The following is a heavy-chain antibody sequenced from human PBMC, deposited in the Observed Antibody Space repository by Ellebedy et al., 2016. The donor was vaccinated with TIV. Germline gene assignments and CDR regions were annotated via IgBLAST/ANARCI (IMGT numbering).Heavy chain of an antibody. Sequence: GESLKISCAASGLTFSSHAMSWVRQAPGKGLEWVSSISGSGGNTYYADSVKGRFTISSDNSKDTLYLQVTSLRAEDTAVYYCARDPVGVGPAFDIWGKGTMVTVSS. J-gene: IGHJ3*02. V-gene: IGHV3-23*01. CDR2: ISGSGGNT. CDR3: ARDPVGVGPAFDI. D-gene: IGHD3-16*01. CDR1: GLTFSSHA.